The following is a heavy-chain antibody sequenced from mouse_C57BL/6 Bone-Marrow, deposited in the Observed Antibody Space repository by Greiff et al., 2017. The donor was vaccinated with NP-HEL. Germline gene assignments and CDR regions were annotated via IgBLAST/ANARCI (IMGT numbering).Heavy chain of an antibody. CDR2: IYPGGGYT. Sequence: QVQLKQSGAELVRPGTSVKMSCKASGYTFTNYWIGWAKQRPGHGLEWIGDIYPGGGYTNYNEKFKGKATLTADKSSSTAYMQFSSLTSEDSAVYYCARYDCPWYFDGRGTGTTVTVSS. D-gene: IGHD2-12*01. CDR3: ARYDCPWYFDG. J-gene: IGHJ1*03. V-gene: IGHV1-63*01. CDR1: GYTFTNYW.